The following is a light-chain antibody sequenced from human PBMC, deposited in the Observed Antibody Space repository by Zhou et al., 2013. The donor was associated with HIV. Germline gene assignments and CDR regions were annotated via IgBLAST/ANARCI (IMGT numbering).Light chain of an antibody. CDR3: LQSYSAVWT. J-gene: IGKJ1*01. CDR2: AAS. CDR1: QAIRNY. V-gene: IGKV1-27*01. Sequence: DIQMTQSPSSLSASVGDRVTITCRASQAIRNYLAWYQQKPGKVPKLLIYAASTLQSGVPSRFSGSGSGTDFTLTISSLQPEDVATYYCLQSYSAVWTFGQGTKVEIK.